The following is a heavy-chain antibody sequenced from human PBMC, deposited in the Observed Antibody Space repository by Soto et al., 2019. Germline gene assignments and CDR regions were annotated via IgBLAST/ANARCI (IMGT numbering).Heavy chain of an antibody. CDR3: ARQDIVLMVYANDY. D-gene: IGHD2-8*01. Sequence: SETLSLTCTVSGCSISSSSYYWGWIRQPPGKGLEWIGSIYYIGSTYYNPSLKSRVTISVDTSKNQFSLKLSSVTASDTAVYYCARQDIVLMVYANDYWGQGTLVTVS. CDR2: IYYIGST. V-gene: IGHV4-39*01. CDR1: GCSISSSSYY. J-gene: IGHJ4*02.